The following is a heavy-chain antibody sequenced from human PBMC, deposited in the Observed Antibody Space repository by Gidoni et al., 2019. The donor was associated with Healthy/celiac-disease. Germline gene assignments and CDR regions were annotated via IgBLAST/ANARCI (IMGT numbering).Heavy chain of an antibody. V-gene: IGHV4-31*03. CDR1: GGSISSGGYY. Sequence: QVQLQETGPGLVKPSQTRSPTGTVSGGSISSGGYYWSWLRQHPGKGLEWIGYIYYSGSTYYNPSLKSRVTISVDTSKNQFSLKLSSVTAADTAVYYCAREGDSSGIQFDYWGQGTLVTVSS. D-gene: IGHD3-22*01. J-gene: IGHJ4*02. CDR2: IYYSGST. CDR3: AREGDSSGIQFDY.